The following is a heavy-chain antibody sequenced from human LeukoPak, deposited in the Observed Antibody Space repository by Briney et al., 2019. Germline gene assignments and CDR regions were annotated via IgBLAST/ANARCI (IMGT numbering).Heavy chain of an antibody. J-gene: IGHJ4*02. V-gene: IGHV4-4*02. D-gene: IGHD6-13*01. CDR3: ASLLAAATYYFDY. CDR2: IYHTGST. Sequence: KPSETLSLTCAVSGGSISSSNWWTWVRQPPGKGLEWIGEIYHTGSTNYNPSLKSRVTISVDKSKNQFSLNLSSVTAADTAFYYCASLLAAATYYFDYWGQGTLVTVSS. CDR1: GGSISSSNW.